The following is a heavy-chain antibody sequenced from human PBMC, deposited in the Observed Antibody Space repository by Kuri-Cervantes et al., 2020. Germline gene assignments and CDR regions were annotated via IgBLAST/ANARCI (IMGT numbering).Heavy chain of an antibody. V-gene: IGHV4-39*01. CDR3: ASYQWYQSQIDY. CDR2: IYYSGST. J-gene: IGHJ4*02. CDR1: GGSISPYY. Sequence: SETLSLTCSVSGGSISPYYWSWFRQPPGKGLEWIGSIYYSGSTYYNPSLKSRVTISVDTSKNQFSLKLSSVTAADTAVYYCASYQWYQSQIDYWGQGTLVTVSS. D-gene: IGHD2-15*01.